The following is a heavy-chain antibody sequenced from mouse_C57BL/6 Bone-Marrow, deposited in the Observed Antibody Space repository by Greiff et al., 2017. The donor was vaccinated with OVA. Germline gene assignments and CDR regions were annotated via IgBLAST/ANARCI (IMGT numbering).Heavy chain of an antibody. D-gene: IGHD4-1*01. J-gene: IGHJ2*01. Sequence: QVQLQQSGPELVKPGASVKISCKASGYAFSSSWMNWVKQRPGKGLEWIGRIYPGDGDTNYNGKFKGKATLTADKSSSTAYIQLSSLTSEDSAVYFCASGRYFDYWGQGTTLTVSS. CDR1: GYAFSSSW. CDR3: ASGRYFDY. CDR2: IYPGDGDT. V-gene: IGHV1-82*01.